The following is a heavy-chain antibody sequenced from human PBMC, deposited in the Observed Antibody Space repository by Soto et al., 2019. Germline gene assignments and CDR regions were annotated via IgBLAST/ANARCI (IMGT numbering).Heavy chain of an antibody. CDR2: ISARGGST. V-gene: IGHV3-23*01. Sequence: EVQLLESGGGFVQPGGSLRLSCAASGFTFSAYAMSWVRQAPGKGLEWVSDISARGGSTYYADSVKGRFTISRDNSRNTLYLQVNSLRAEDTAVYYCAKEEGFYGLVTEASWRQGTLVTVSS. D-gene: IGHD3-10*01. J-gene: IGHJ5*02. CDR3: AKEEGFYGLVTEAS. CDR1: GFTFSAYA.